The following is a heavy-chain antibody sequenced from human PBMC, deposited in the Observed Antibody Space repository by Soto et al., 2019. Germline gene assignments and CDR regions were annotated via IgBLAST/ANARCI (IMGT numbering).Heavy chain of an antibody. J-gene: IGHJ6*02. V-gene: IGHV1-69*06. CDR3: ARSRASDYYYGMDV. CDR2: IIPIFGTA. Sequence: RASVKVSCKASGGTFSSYAISWVRQAPGQGLEWMGGIIPIFGTANYAQKFQGRVTIAADKSTSTAYMELSSLRSEDTAVYYCARSRASDYYYGMDVWGQGTTVTVSS. CDR1: GGTFSSYA.